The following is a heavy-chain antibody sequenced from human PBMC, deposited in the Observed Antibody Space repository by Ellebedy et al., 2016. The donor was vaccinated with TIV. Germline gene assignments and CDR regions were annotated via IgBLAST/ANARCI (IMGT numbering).Heavy chain of an antibody. J-gene: IGHJ4*02. D-gene: IGHD1-14*01. CDR3: AKGRSGTYIHHAFDY. CDR2: FGLSGDTT. Sequence: PGGSLRLSCAASGFTFSSSAMSWVRQAPGKGLEWVSGFGLSGDTTYYADSVKGRFTISRDNSRNTLYLQMNSLRAEDTAIYYCAKGRSGTYIHHAFDYWGQGTLVTVSS. V-gene: IGHV3-23*01. CDR1: GFTFSSSA.